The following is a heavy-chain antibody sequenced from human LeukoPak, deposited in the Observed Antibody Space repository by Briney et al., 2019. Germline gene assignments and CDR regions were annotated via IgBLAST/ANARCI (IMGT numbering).Heavy chain of an antibody. CDR3: ARDSYGDYGYFDY. CDR2: VKSKTDGGTT. J-gene: IGHJ4*02. D-gene: IGHD4-17*01. CDR1: GFTFSNAW. V-gene: IGHV3-15*01. Sequence: PGGSLRLSCAASGFTFSNAWMSWVRQAPGKGLEWGGRVKSKTDGGTTDYAAPVKGRFTISRDDSKNTLYLQMNSLRAEDTAVYYCARDSYGDYGYFDYWGQGTLVTVSS.